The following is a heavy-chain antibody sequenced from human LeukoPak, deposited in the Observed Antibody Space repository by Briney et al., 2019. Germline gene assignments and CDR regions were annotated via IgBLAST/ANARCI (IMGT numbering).Heavy chain of an antibody. CDR2: IYHSGST. J-gene: IGHJ6*02. Sequence: SGTLSLTCAVSGGSISSSNWWSWVRQPPGKGLEWIGEIYHSGSTNYNPSLKSRVTISVDKSKNQSSLKLSSVTAADTAVYYCASLYYDSSGYQYYYYYGMDVWGQGTTVTVSS. CDR1: GGSISSSNW. CDR3: ASLYYDSSGYQYYYYYGMDV. D-gene: IGHD3-22*01. V-gene: IGHV4-4*02.